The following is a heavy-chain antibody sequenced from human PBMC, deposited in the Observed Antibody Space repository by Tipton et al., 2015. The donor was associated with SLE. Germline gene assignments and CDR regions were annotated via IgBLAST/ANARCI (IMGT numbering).Heavy chain of an antibody. Sequence: LRFSCTVSGGSISSGDYYWNWIRQHPEKGLEWIGYIHHSGSTDYNPSLKSRLTMSLGTSKTQFSLRLTSVTAADTAVYYCARGGVGGYDYFDYWGQGTRVTVSS. D-gene: IGHD5-12*01. CDR1: GGSISSGDYY. CDR2: IHHSGST. J-gene: IGHJ4*02. CDR3: ARGGVGGYDYFDY. V-gene: IGHV4-31*03.